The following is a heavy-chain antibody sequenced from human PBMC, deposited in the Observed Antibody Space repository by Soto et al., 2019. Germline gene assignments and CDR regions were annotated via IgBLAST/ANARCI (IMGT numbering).Heavy chain of an antibody. V-gene: IGHV1-24*01. CDR1: GYTLTELS. Sequence: GASVKVSCKVSGYTLTELSMHWVRQAPGKGLEWMGGFDPEDGETIYAQKFQGRVTMTEDTSTDTAYMELSSLRSEDTAVYYCATLYSSGRWYYYGMDVWGQGTTVTVSS. CDR3: ATLYSSGRWYYYGMDV. D-gene: IGHD6-19*01. J-gene: IGHJ6*02. CDR2: FDPEDGET.